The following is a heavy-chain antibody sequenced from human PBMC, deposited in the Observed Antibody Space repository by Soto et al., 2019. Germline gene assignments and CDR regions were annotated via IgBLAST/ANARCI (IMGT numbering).Heavy chain of an antibody. Sequence: EVQLVESGGGLVKPGGSLRLSCAASGFTFSNDWMSWVRQAPGKGLEWVGRIKSKTDGGTTDYAAPVKGRFTISRDDSKNTLYLQMNSLKTEDTAVYYCTTDRQLWFLFDYWGQGTLVTVSS. V-gene: IGHV3-15*01. CDR1: GFTFSNDW. CDR3: TTDRQLWFLFDY. J-gene: IGHJ4*02. CDR2: IKSKTDGGTT. D-gene: IGHD5-18*01.